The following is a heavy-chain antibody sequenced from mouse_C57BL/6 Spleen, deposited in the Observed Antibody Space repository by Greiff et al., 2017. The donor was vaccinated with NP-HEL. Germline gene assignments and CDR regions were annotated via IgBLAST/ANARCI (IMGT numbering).Heavy chain of an antibody. CDR3: ARGRAD. V-gene: IGHV1-42*01. D-gene: IGHD1-1*01. CDR1: GYSFTGYY. CDR2: INPSTGGT. J-gene: IGHJ2*01. Sequence: DVKLVESGHELVKPGASVKISCKASGYSFTGYYMNWVKQSPEKSLEWIGEINPSTGGTTYNQKFKAKATLTVDKSSSTAYMQLKSLTSEDSAVYYCARGRADWGQGTTLTVSS.